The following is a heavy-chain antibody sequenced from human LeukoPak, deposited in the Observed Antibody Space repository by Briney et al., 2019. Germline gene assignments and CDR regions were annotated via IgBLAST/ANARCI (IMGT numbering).Heavy chain of an antibody. V-gene: IGHV5-51*01. CDR2: IYPGDSDT. D-gene: IGHD6-19*01. J-gene: IGHJ4*02. Sequence: GESLKISCKGSGYSFTSYWIGWVRQMPGKGLEWMGIIYPGDSDTRYSPSFQGQVTISADKSISTDYLQWSSLKASDTAMYYCASLLPYSSGWSPFDYWGQGTLVTVSS. CDR3: ASLLPYSSGWSPFDY. CDR1: GYSFTSYW.